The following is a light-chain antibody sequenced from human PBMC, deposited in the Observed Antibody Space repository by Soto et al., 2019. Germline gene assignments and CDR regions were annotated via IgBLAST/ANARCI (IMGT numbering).Light chain of an antibody. CDR3: CSYASGSTWV. J-gene: IGLJ3*02. V-gene: IGLV2-23*01. CDR1: SSDVGSHNL. CDR2: EDS. Sequence: QSALTQPASVSGSPGQPITISCTGTSSDVGSHNLVSWYQQHPGKAPKIIISEDSKRPSGISNRFSGSKSGNTASLTISGLQAEDEADYYCCSYASGSTWVFGGGTKLTVL.